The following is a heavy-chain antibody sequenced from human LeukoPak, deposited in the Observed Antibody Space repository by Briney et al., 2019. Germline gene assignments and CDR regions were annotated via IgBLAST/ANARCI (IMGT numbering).Heavy chain of an antibody. CDR1: GFTFDDYG. Sequence: GGSLRLSCAASGFTFDDYGMSWVRQAPGKGLEWVSGINWNGGSTGYADSVRGRFTISRDNAKNSLYLQMNSLRAEDTALYHCARGSGFGDFDYWGQGTLVTVSS. J-gene: IGHJ4*02. CDR3: ARGSGFGDFDY. CDR2: INWNGGST. D-gene: IGHD3-10*01. V-gene: IGHV3-20*01.